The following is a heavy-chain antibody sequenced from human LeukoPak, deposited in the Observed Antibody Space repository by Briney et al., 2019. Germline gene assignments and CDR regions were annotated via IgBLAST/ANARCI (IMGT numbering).Heavy chain of an antibody. J-gene: IGHJ4*02. CDR2: IKTDGSIT. Sequence: GGSLRLSCAASGFTFTTYWMHWVRHIPGKGLVWVSCIKTDGSITRYADSVKGRFTISRDNAKNTLYLQMNSLRVEDTAVYYCARDSSAMGYDISSDFDYWGQGTLVTVSS. D-gene: IGHD6-6*01. V-gene: IGHV3-74*01. CDR1: GFTFTTYW. CDR3: ARDSSAMGYDISSDFDY.